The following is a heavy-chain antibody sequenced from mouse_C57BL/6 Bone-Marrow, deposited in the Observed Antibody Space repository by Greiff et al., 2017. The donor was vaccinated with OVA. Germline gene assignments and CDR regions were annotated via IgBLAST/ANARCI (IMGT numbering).Heavy chain of an antibody. D-gene: IGHD6-2*01. CDR2: IYPRSGNT. CDR1: GYTFTSYG. CDR3: ANQFPSLFDY. J-gene: IGHJ2*01. V-gene: IGHV1-81*01. Sequence: LVDSGAELARPGASVKLSCKASGYTFTSYGISWVKQRTGQGLEWIGEIYPRSGNTYYNEKFKGKATMTADKTSRTAYMELRSLTSGDTAVFFCANQFPSLFDYWGQCTTLTVSS.